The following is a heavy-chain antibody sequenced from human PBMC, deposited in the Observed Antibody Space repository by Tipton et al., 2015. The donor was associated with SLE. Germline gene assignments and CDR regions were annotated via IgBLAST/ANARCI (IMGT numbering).Heavy chain of an antibody. V-gene: IGHV3-23*01. Sequence: SLRLSCAASGFTFRTYSMAWVRQSPGKGLEWVSAISGSGGSTYYADSVKGRFTISRDSSKNTLYLQMNSLRAEDTAVYYCASFGSSWFSPYYFDYWGQGTLVTVSS. CDR1: GFTFRTYS. CDR3: ASFGSSWFSPYYFDY. D-gene: IGHD6-13*01. CDR2: ISGSGGST. J-gene: IGHJ4*02.